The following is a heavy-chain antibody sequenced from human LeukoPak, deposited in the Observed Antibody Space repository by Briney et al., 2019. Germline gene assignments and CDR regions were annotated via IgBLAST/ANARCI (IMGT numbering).Heavy chain of an antibody. CDR3: ARQTGSGLFSLP. CDR2: SNHSGGT. V-gene: IGHV4-34*01. D-gene: IGHD3-10*01. J-gene: IGHJ4*02. CDR1: GGSFSGYY. Sequence: PSETLSLTCAVYGGSFSGYYWSWIRQPPAKGLEWVGESNHSGGTYYNASLKSRVTISVDTSKNQFSLTLSSVTAADTAVYYCARQTGSGLFSLPGGQGTLVTVPS.